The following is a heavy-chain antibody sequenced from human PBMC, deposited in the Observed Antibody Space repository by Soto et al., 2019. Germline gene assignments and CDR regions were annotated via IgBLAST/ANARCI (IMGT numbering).Heavy chain of an antibody. V-gene: IGHV4-61*05. CDR2: ISNIGFT. D-gene: IGHD3-10*01. CDR1: GGSIRSSSYY. Sequence: SETLSLTCTVSGGSIRSSSYYWGWIRLSPGKGLEWIGYISNIGFTRYNPSLKSRVSISVDTSKNQFSLKLTSVTAADTAVYYCTTQGFGGLHGLVDVWGQGTTVTVSS. J-gene: IGHJ6*02. CDR3: TTQGFGGLHGLVDV.